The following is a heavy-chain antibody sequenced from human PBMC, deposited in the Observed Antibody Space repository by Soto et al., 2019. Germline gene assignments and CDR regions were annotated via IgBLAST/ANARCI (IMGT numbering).Heavy chain of an antibody. D-gene: IGHD3-22*01. CDR3: ARDGPIQDSSGYYGANWFDP. Sequence: SEMLSLTCAVCGGSISSSNWWSWVRQPPGKGLEWIGEIYHSGSTNYNPSLKSRVTISVDKSKNQFSLKLSSVTAADTAVYYCARDGPIQDSSGYYGANWFDPWGQGTLVTVSS. CDR2: IYHSGST. J-gene: IGHJ5*02. CDR1: GGSISSSNW. V-gene: IGHV4-4*02.